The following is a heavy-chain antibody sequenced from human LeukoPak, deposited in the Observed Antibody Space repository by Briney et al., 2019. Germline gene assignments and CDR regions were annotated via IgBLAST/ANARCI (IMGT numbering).Heavy chain of an antibody. CDR3: ASRDYYDSSGTYNLDY. Sequence: PSETLSLTCAVYGGSFSGYYWSWIRQPPGKGLEWIGEINHSGSTNYNPSLKSRDTISVDTSKNQFSLKLSSVTAADTAVYYCASRDYYDSSGTYNLDYWGQGTLVTVSS. J-gene: IGHJ4*02. D-gene: IGHD3-22*01. V-gene: IGHV4-34*01. CDR1: GGSFSGYY. CDR2: INHSGST.